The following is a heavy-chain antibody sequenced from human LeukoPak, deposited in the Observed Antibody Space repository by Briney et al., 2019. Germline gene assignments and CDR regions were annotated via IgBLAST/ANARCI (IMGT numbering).Heavy chain of an antibody. CDR1: GGSISSYY. CDR2: IYNSGST. J-gene: IGHJ4*02. V-gene: IGHV4-59*01. D-gene: IGHD6-13*01. Sequence: TSETLSLTCTVSGGSISSYYWSWIRQPPGKGLEWIGYIYNSGSTNYNPSLRSRVTVSVDTSKNQFSLKLSSVTAADTAVYYCARDGEGVAAAGTFDQWGQGTLVTVSS. CDR3: ARDGEGVAAAGTFDQ.